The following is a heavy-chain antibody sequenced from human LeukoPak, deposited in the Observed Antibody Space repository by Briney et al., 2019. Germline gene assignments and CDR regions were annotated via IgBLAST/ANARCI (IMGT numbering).Heavy chain of an antibody. Sequence: AGGSLRLSCVASGFTFSSHWMHWVRQAPGRGLVWVSHISSDGITITYADSVKGRFTISRDNAKDTLYLQMNSLRAEDTAVYYCARYSSGFDYWGQGTLVTVSS. CDR1: GFTFSSHW. CDR2: ISSDGITI. V-gene: IGHV3-74*01. D-gene: IGHD6-19*01. J-gene: IGHJ4*02. CDR3: ARYSSGFDY.